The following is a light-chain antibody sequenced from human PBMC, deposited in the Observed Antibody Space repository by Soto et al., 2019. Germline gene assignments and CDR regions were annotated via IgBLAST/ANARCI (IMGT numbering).Light chain of an antibody. CDR1: SSDVGSYNL. J-gene: IGLJ1*01. V-gene: IGLV2-23*02. Sequence: QSVLTQPASVSGSPGQSITISCTGTSSDVGSYNLVSWYQQHPGKAPKVMIHEVNKRPSGVSNRFSGSKSGNTASLTISGLQAEEEADYYCCSYAGSRTYVFGTGTKVTVL. CDR2: EVN. CDR3: CSYAGSRTYV.